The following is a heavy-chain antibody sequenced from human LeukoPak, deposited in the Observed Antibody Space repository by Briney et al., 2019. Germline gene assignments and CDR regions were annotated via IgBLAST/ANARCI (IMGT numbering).Heavy chain of an antibody. Sequence: ETLSLTCTVSGGSISSYYWSWIRQPPGKGLEWVANIKQDGSEKYYVDSVKGRFTISRDNAKNSLYLQMNSLRAEDTAVYYCARDTMTPYFMDVWGKGTTVTISS. D-gene: IGHD2-2*01. V-gene: IGHV3-7*01. CDR3: ARDTMTPYFMDV. CDR2: IKQDGSEK. J-gene: IGHJ6*03. CDR1: GGSISSYY.